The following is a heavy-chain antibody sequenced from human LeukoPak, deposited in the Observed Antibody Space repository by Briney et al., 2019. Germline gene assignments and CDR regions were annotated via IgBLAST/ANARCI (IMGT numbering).Heavy chain of an antibody. V-gene: IGHV1-69*05. CDR3: ARAREIESHYDSSGYYAWFDP. D-gene: IGHD3-22*01. Sequence: SVKVSCKASGGTFSSYAISWVRQAPGQGLEWMGGIIPIFGTANYAQKFQGRVTITTDESTSTAYMELSSLRSEDTAVYYCARAREIESHYDSSGYYAWFDPWGQGTLVTVSS. J-gene: IGHJ5*02. CDR1: GGTFSSYA. CDR2: IIPIFGTA.